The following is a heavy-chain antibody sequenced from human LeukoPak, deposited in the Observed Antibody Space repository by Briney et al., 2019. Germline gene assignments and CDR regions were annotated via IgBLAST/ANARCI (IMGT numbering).Heavy chain of an antibody. CDR2: INHSGST. J-gene: IGHJ5*02. V-gene: IGHV4-34*01. Sequence: PSETLFLTSAVYGGSFSGYYWSWIRQPPGKGLEWIGEINHSGSTNYNPSLKSRVTISVDTSKNQFSLKLSSVTAADTAVYYCSRDYVWGSYRRHNWFDPWGQGTLVTVSS. CDR3: SRDYVWGSYRRHNWFDP. D-gene: IGHD3-16*02. CDR1: GGSFSGYY.